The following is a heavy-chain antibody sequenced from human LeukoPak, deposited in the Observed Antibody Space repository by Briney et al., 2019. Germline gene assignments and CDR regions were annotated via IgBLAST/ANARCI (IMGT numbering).Heavy chain of an antibody. Sequence: GGSLRLSCAASGFTFSNYWMHWVRQAPGEGLVWVSRVNSDGSSTNYADSVKGRFTISRDNAKNTLSLQMNSLRAEDTAVYYCARGSHAFDMWGQGTMVTVSS. D-gene: IGHD3-10*01. V-gene: IGHV3-74*01. CDR3: ARGSHAFDM. CDR1: GFTFSNYW. CDR2: VNSDGSST. J-gene: IGHJ3*02.